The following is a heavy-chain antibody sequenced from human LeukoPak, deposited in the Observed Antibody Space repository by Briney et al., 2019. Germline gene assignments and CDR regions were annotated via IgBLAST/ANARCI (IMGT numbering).Heavy chain of an antibody. CDR3: ARDHSPEYNSSAGYFQL. Sequence: GGSLRLSCAASGFTVSSNYMSWVRQAPGKGLEWVSVIYSGGSTYYADSVKGRFTFSRDNSKNTLYLQMNSLRAEDTAVYYCARDHSPEYNSSAGYFQLWGQGTLVTVSS. CDR2: IYSGGST. CDR1: GFTVSSNY. D-gene: IGHD6-6*01. J-gene: IGHJ1*01. V-gene: IGHV3-66*01.